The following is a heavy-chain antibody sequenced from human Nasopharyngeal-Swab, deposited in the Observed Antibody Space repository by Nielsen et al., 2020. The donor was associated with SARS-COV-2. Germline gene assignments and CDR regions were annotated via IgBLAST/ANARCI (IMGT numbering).Heavy chain of an antibody. V-gene: IGHV1-58*01. Sequence: SVKVSCKASGFTFTSSAVQWVRQARGQRLEWIGWIVVGSGNTNYAQKFQERVAITRDMSTSTAYMELSSLRSEDTAVYYCAAAINPASGGHWGQGTLVTVSS. CDR3: AAAINPASGGH. CDR1: GFTFTSSA. CDR2: IVVGSGNT. J-gene: IGHJ4*02. D-gene: IGHD1-26*01.